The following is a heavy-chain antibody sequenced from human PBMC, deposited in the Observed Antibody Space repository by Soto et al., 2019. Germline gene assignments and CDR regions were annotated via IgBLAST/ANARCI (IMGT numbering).Heavy chain of an antibody. CDR2: ISSSSTNT. Sequence: EVPLVESGGGLVQPGGSLRLSCAGSGFAFSNYSMNWVRQAPGKGLEWVSYISSSSTNTYYAASVRGRFTISRDNAKNSLYLRMKSLKGEDTAVYYCARGTKGGSPPLWGQGTLVTVSS. J-gene: IGHJ4*02. V-gene: IGHV3-48*01. D-gene: IGHD2-8*01. CDR3: ARGTKGGSPPL. CDR1: GFAFSNYS.